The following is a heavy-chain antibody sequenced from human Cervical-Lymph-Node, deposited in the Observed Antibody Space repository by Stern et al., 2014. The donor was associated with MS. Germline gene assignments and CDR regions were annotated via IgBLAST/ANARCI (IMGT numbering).Heavy chain of an antibody. Sequence: VQLVQSGGGVKKPGASVTVSCKAYIDTFTNYGFSWVRQAPGQGLEWMGWISGYNGKANYAQEFQGRVTMTTDTSTSTVYMELKSLRSDDTAVYYCARDGKWLQVYGMDVWGQGTTVTVSS. D-gene: IGHD5-12*01. J-gene: IGHJ6*02. V-gene: IGHV1-18*04. CDR1: IDTFTNYG. CDR3: ARDGKWLQVYGMDV. CDR2: ISGYNGKA.